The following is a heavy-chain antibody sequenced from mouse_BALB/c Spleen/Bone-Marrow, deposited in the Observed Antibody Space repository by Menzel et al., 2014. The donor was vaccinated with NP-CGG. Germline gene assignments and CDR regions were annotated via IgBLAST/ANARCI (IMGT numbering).Heavy chain of an antibody. J-gene: IGHJ4*01. Sequence: QVQLQQPGAELVKPGASVKLSCKASGYTFTSYWMHWVKQRPGQDLEWIGEIDPSDSYTNYNQKFKGKATLTVDKSSSTAYMQLSSLTSEDSAVYYCATARAASYAMDYWGQGTSVTVSS. V-gene: IGHV1-69*02. CDR2: IDPSDSYT. CDR1: GYTFTSYW. D-gene: IGHD3-1*01. CDR3: ATARAASYAMDY.